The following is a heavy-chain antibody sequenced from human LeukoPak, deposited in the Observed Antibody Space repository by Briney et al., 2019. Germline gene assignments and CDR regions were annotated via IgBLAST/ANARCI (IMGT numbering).Heavy chain of an antibody. V-gene: IGHV3-21*04. D-gene: IGHD2-15*01. CDR3: AKEIIYCSGGSCYPEGAFDI. Sequence: GGSLRLSCAASGFTFSRYSMNWVRQAPGKGLEWVSSITGSSTYIYYADSVNSRFTISRDNAKNSLYLQMNRLRAEDTALYYCAKEIIYCSGGSCYPEGAFDIWGQGTMVTVSS. J-gene: IGHJ3*02. CDR2: ITGSSTYI. CDR1: GFTFSRYS.